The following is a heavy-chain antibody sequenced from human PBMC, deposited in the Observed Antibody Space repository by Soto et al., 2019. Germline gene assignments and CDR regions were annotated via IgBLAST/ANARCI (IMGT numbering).Heavy chain of an antibody. CDR2: INWDDEK. Sequence: GSGPTVVNPTQTLTLTCTFSGFSLSTNGMCVSWIRQPPGKALEWLALINWDDEKFYTTSLRTRLTISKDTSNNQVVLTVTNMDPVDTATYYCARIKGPYDAFDIWGQGTMVTVSS. CDR3: ARIKGPYDAFDI. V-gene: IGHV2-70*01. CDR1: GFSLSTNGMC. J-gene: IGHJ3*02.